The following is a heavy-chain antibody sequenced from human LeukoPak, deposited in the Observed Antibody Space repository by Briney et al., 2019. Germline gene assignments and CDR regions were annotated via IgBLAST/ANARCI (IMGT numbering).Heavy chain of an antibody. V-gene: IGHV4-39*01. CDR1: GGSISISTYY. J-gene: IGHJ4*02. D-gene: IGHD2-8*01. Sequence: SETLSLTCSVSGGSISISTYYWVWIRQPPGKGLEWIGSIYYSGGTYYNPSLRSRVTISVDTSKNQFSLKLSSVTAADTAVYYCARIEKWVYYFDFWGQGTLVTVSS. CDR2: IYYSGGT. CDR3: ARIEKWVYYFDF.